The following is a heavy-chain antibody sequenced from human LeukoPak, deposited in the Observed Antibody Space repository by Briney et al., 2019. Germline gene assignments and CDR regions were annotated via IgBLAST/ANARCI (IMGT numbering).Heavy chain of an antibody. CDR1: GYTFTGYY. CDR3: ATYYDILTGYYKTNFDY. D-gene: IGHD3-9*01. V-gene: IGHV1-2*02. J-gene: IGHJ4*02. Sequence: GASVKVSCKASGYTFTGYYMHWVRQAPGQGLEWMGWISPNSGGTNYAQKFQGRVTMTRDTSISTAYMELSRLRSDDMAVYYCATYYDILTGYYKTNFDYWGQGTLVTVSS. CDR2: ISPNSGGT.